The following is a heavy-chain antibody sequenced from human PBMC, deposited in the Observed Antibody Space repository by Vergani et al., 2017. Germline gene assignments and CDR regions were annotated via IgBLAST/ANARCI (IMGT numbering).Heavy chain of an antibody. J-gene: IGHJ5*01. CDR1: GGSIKSNSYY. V-gene: IGHV4-61*02. CDR3: ARVSDRFRPPLFFDS. Sequence: QVHLQESGPGLVKPSQTLSLTCSLSGGSIKSNSYYWSWIRQPAGKGLEWLGRIYTSGTTDYNPSLKSRITMSVDTSKNQSSLNLSSVTAADTAVYYCARVSDRFRPPLFFDSWGQGILVAVAS. CDR2: IYTSGTT. D-gene: IGHD2-21*01.